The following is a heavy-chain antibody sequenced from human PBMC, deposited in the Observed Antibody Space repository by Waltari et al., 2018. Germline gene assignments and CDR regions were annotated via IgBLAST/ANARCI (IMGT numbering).Heavy chain of an antibody. J-gene: IGHJ4*02. CDR2: INSDETGT. D-gene: IGHD3-10*01. CDR1: GSTFRHHC. CDR3: TRDSGQGLDF. Sequence: EVQLVASGGGSVKSGGSLILSCGASGSTFRHHCLHWVRQAPGKGLLWVSRINSDETGTSHADAVKGRFTMSRDNAKNTLYLQMNSLRVEDTAVYYCTRDSGQGLDFWGQGTLVTVSS. V-gene: IGHV3-74*01.